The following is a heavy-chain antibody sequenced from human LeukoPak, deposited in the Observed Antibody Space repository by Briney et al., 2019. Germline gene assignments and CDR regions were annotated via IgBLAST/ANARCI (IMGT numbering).Heavy chain of an antibody. CDR2: INAGNGNT. D-gene: IGHD1-26*01. CDR3: ARDFLVGSHDAFDI. Sequence: APVKVSCKASGYTFTSYAMHWVRQAPGQRLEWMGWINAGNGNTKYSQKFQGRVTITRDTSASTAYMELSSLRSEDTAVYYCARDFLVGSHDAFDIWGQGTMVTVSS. CDR1: GYTFTSYA. V-gene: IGHV1-3*01. J-gene: IGHJ3*02.